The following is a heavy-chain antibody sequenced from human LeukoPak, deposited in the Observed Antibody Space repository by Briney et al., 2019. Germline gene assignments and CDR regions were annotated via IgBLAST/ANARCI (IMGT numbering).Heavy chain of an antibody. Sequence: SETLSLTCTVSGGSISSYYWSWIRQPPGKGLEWIRYIYYSGSTNYNPSLKSRVTISVDTSKNQFSLKLSSVTAADTAVYYCARRLNSGSYYSWFDPWGQGTLVTVSS. J-gene: IGHJ5*02. D-gene: IGHD1-26*01. CDR2: IYYSGST. CDR1: GGSISSYY. CDR3: ARRLNSGSYYSWFDP. V-gene: IGHV4-59*08.